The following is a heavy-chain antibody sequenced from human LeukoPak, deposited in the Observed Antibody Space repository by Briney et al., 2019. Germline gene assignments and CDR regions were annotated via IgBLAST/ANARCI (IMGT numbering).Heavy chain of an antibody. CDR2: IKEDGGQK. Sequence: GGSLSLSCVVSGFTFSEYWMTWVRQAPGKGLEWVANIKEDGGQKHYVDSVKGRFTIFRDNAKNTLYLQMDGLRAEDTAVYYCARSGDKNVMGGQGTLVTVSS. CDR3: ARSGDKNVM. D-gene: IGHD3-10*01. V-gene: IGHV3-7*03. J-gene: IGHJ4*02. CDR1: GFTFSEYW.